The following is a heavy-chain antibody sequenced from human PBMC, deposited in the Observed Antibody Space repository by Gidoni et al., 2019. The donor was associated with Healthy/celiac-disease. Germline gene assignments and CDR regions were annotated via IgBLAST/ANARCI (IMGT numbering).Heavy chain of an antibody. V-gene: IGHV3-23*01. D-gene: IGHD4-4*01. J-gene: IGHJ4*02. CDR2: ISGSGGST. CDR1: GFTFSSYA. CDR3: AKDQNTVTPVSYYFDY. Sequence: EVQLLESGGGLVQPGGSLRLSCAASGFTFSSYAMSWVRQAPGKGLEWVSAISGSGGSTYYADSVKGRFTISRDNSKNTLYLQMNSLRAEDTAVYYCAKDQNTVTPVSYYFDYWGQGTLVTVSS.